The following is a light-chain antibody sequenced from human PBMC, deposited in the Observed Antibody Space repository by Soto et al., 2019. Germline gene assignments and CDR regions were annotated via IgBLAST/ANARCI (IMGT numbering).Light chain of an antibody. J-gene: IGLJ3*02. CDR3: CSYAGSSTLV. Sequence: QSALTQPASVSASPGQSITISCAGTSSDIGGYNYVSWYQRLPDKAPKLMIYEGSKRPSGVSNRFSGSKSGNTASLTISGLQAEDEADYYCCSYAGSSTLVFGGGTKLTVL. CDR1: SSDIGGYNY. CDR2: EGS. V-gene: IGLV2-23*01.